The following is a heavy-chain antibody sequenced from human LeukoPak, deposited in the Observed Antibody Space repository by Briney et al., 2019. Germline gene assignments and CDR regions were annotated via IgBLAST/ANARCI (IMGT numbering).Heavy chain of an antibody. CDR1: AFTFRSYG. CDR3: ARRSGIAVAGAFDY. J-gene: IGHJ4*02. CDR2: IRYHGSDK. Sequence: PGGSLRLSCAASAFTFRSYGMHWVRQAPGKGLEWVAFIRYHGSDKYYADSVKGRFTISRDNSKNTLYLQMNSLRAEDTAVYYCARRSGIAVAGAFDYWGQGTLVTVSS. D-gene: IGHD6-19*01. V-gene: IGHV3-30*02.